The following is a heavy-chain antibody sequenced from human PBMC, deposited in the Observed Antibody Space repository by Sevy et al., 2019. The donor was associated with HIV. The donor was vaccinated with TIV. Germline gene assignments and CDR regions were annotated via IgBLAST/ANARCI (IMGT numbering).Heavy chain of an antibody. J-gene: IGHJ4*02. Sequence: GGSLRLSCAASGFTFSSYEMNWVRQAPGKGLEWVSYISNSGSTIYYSDSVKGRFTISRDNAKNSLYLQMNSRRVEDTAVYYCARDLPPSATTVAHFDYWGRGTLVTVS. V-gene: IGHV3-48*03. CDR2: ISNSGSTI. CDR1: GFTFSSYE. D-gene: IGHD4-17*01. CDR3: ARDLPPSATTVAHFDY.